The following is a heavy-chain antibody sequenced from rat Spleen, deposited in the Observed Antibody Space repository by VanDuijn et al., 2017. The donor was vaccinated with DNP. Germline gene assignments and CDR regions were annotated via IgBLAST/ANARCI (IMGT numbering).Heavy chain of an antibody. CDR2: INSDGGGD. V-gene: IGHV5-58*01. CDR1: GFTFINYW. CDR3: TGGGSTIYPFTY. Sequence: EVQLVESGGDLVQPGRSLKVSCVASGFTFINYWMTWIRQAPGRGLEWVASINSDGGGDYYSDSVKGRFTVSRDNAENTVYLQMNSLRAEDTAIYFCTGGGSTIYPFTYWGQGTLVTVSS. D-gene: IGHD1-2*01. J-gene: IGHJ3*01.